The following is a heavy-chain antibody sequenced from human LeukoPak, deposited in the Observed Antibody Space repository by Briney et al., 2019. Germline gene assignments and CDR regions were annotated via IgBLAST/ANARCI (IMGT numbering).Heavy chain of an antibody. Sequence: AASVKVSCKASGYTFTNYAVNWVRQAPGQGLEWMGWINTNSGNPTYAQGFTGRFVISLDTSVSTAYLQISSLKAEDTAVYYCARGYCSSTRCYGGSYWGQGTLVTVSS. CDR2: INTNSGNP. CDR1: GYTFTNYA. CDR3: ARGYCSSTRCYGGSY. D-gene: IGHD2-2*01. J-gene: IGHJ4*02. V-gene: IGHV7-4-1*02.